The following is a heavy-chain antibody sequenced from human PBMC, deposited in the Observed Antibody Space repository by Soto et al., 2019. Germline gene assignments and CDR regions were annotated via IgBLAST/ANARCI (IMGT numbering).Heavy chain of an antibody. CDR3: AGDPYYYGSAF. J-gene: IGHJ4*02. CDR1: GFRFSDHY. Sequence: PGGSLRLSCAASGFRFSDHYMTWIRQAPGKGLEWVSKISSSGTTMYYADSVKGRFTVSRDNAKNSLYLQMNSLRAEDTAVYYCAGDPYYYGSAFWGQGTMVTVYS. CDR2: ISSSGTTM. V-gene: IGHV3-11*01. D-gene: IGHD3-10*01.